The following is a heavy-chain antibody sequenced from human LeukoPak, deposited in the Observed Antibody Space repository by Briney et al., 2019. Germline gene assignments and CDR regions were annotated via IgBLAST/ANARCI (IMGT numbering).Heavy chain of an antibody. CDR1: GFSFNSYT. J-gene: IGHJ6*02. CDR3: VRDVSRRMSMDV. V-gene: IGHV3-21*01. CDR2: ISPVSSYT. Sequence: GGSLRLSCLGSGFSFNSYTMNWVREAPGKGLEWVSTISPVSSYTWYAESVKGRFTISRDNPKNTLYLQMNSLRAKDTAVYYCVRDVSRRMSMDVWGQGTTVTVSS. D-gene: IGHD2/OR15-2a*01.